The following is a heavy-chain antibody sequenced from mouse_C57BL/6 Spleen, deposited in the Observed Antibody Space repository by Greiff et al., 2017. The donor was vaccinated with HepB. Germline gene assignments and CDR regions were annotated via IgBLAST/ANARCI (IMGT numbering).Heavy chain of an antibody. CDR2: IYPRDGST. CDR1: GYTFTSYD. J-gene: IGHJ3*01. D-gene: IGHD2-4*01. CDR3: AREEDYDGLAY. Sequence: QVQLKESGPELVKPGASVKLSCKASGYTFTSYDINWVKQRPGQGLEWIGWIYPRDGSTKYNEKFKGKATLTVDTSSSTAYMELHSLTSEDSAVYFCAREEDYDGLAYWGQGTLVTVSA. V-gene: IGHV1-85*01.